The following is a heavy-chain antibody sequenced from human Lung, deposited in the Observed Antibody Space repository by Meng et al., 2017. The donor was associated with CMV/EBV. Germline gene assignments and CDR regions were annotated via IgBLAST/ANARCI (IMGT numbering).Heavy chain of an antibody. V-gene: IGHV3-15*01. Sequence: GXTLRLSCAVSGGTISSAWMSWVRQAPGKGLEWIGRIKSKTDGGTKDHTAPGKGRTTDYAAPAKGRFTISRDDSKKMVYLQMNSLETDDTAVYYCTTGNGSSKAFYIWGQGXMVTDSS. CDR2: IKSKTDGGTKDHTAPGKGRTT. CDR3: TTGNGSSKAFYI. CDR1: GGTISSAW. D-gene: IGHD6-6*01. J-gene: IGHJ3*02.